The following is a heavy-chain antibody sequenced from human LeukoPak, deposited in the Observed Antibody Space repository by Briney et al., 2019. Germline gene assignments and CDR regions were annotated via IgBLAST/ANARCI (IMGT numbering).Heavy chain of an antibody. J-gene: IGHJ4*02. CDR2: INGDGSTT. V-gene: IGHV3-74*01. D-gene: IGHD3/OR15-3a*01. CDR3: ARVDDFLNGYYGPDGY. Sequence: QPGGSLRLSCAASGFTFSNYWMHWVRQAPGKGLVWVSRINGDGSTTNYADSVKGRFTISRDNSKNTLYLQLNSLRVEDTAVYYCARVDDFLNGYYGPDGYWGQGTLVIVSS. CDR1: GFTFSNYW.